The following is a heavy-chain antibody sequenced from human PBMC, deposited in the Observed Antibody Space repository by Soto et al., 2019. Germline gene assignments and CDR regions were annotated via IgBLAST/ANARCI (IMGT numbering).Heavy chain of an antibody. J-gene: IGHJ4*02. CDR3: ARVPYYDSSGPGDY. CDR2: ISSSSSTI. Sequence: LRLSCAASGFTFSSYSMNWVRQAPGKGLEWVSYISSSSSTIYYADSVKGRFTISRDNAKNSLYLQMNSLRDEDTAVYYCARVPYYDSSGPGDYWGQGTLVTVSS. CDR1: GFTFSSYS. V-gene: IGHV3-48*02. D-gene: IGHD3-22*01.